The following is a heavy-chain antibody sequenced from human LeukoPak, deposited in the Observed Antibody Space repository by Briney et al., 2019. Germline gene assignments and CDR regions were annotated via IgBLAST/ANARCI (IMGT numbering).Heavy chain of an antibody. Sequence: SQTLSLTCTVSGGSISSGGYYWSWIRQPPGKGLEWIGYIYHSGSTYYNPSLKSRVTISVDRSKNQFSLKLSSVTAADTAVYYCARVPGGLEWLLYHSDYWGQGTLVTVSS. V-gene: IGHV4-30-2*01. D-gene: IGHD3-3*01. CDR1: GGSISSGGYY. J-gene: IGHJ4*02. CDR3: ARVPGGLEWLLYHSDY. CDR2: IYHSGST.